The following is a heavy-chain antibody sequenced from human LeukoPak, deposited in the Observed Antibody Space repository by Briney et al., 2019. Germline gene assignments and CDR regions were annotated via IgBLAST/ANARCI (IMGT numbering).Heavy chain of an antibody. J-gene: IGHJ3*02. V-gene: IGHV4-30-4*07. CDR3: ASASPKPYYDFWSGYYSAFDI. D-gene: IGHD3-3*01. CDR1: GGSISSGGYS. CDR2: IYYSGST. Sequence: SETLSLTCAVSGGSISSGGYSWSWIRQPPGKGLEWIGYIYYSGSTYYNPSLKSRVTISVDTSKNQFSLKLRSVTAADTAVYYCASASPKPYYDFWSGYYSAFDIWGQGTMVTVSS.